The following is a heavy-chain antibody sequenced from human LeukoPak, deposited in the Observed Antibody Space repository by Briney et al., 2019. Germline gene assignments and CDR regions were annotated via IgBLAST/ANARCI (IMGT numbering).Heavy chain of an antibody. V-gene: IGHV3-11*06. Sequence: GGSLRLSCAVSGFTVSGTYMSWSRQAPGKGLEWVSYITTGSRSYTNHADSVKGRFTISRDNAKNSLYLQMNSLRAEDTGVYYCARGREVLDYWGQGTLVTVSS. D-gene: IGHD1-26*01. CDR2: ITTGSRSYT. CDR1: GFTVSGTY. J-gene: IGHJ4*02. CDR3: ARGREVLDY.